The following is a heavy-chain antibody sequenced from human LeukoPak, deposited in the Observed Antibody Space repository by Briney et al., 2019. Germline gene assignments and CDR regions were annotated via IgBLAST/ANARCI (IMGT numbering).Heavy chain of an antibody. CDR3: VSFYETY. D-gene: IGHD2-2*01. J-gene: IGHJ4*02. CDR1: GNYW. CDR2: INGDGSWT. V-gene: IGHV3-74*01. Sequence: GGSLRLSCAASGNYWMHWVRHAPGKGLVWVSHINGDGSWTTYADSVKGRFTISKDNAKNTVYLQMNNLRAEDTAVYYCVSFYETYWGRGTLVTVSS.